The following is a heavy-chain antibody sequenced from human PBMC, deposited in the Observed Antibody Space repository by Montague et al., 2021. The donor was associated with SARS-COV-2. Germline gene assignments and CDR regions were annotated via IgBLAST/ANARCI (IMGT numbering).Heavy chain of an antibody. Sequence: SLRLSCAASGITFSSYAMHWVRQAPGKGLEWVAVISYDGSNKYYXDPVRGRFTICRDNSKNTLYLQMNSLRAEDTAVYYCAREGLSGSYYGFLDYWGQGTLVTVSS. J-gene: IGHJ4*02. V-gene: IGHV3-30-3*01. CDR3: AREGLSGSYYGFLDY. D-gene: IGHD3-10*01. CDR1: GITFSSYA. CDR2: ISYDGSNK.